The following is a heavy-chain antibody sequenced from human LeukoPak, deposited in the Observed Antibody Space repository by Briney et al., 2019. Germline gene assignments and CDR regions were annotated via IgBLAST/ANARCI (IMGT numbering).Heavy chain of an antibody. D-gene: IGHD3-10*01. V-gene: IGHV4-39*01. CDR1: GGSISSSSYY. Sequence: SETLSLTCTVSGGSISSSSYYWGWIRQPPGTGLEWIGSIYYTGSTYYNPSLKSRVTISVDTSKNQFSLKLSSVTAADTAVYYCARHVNYYGSGRYFDYWGQGTLVTVSS. J-gene: IGHJ4*02. CDR3: ARHVNYYGSGRYFDY. CDR2: IYYTGST.